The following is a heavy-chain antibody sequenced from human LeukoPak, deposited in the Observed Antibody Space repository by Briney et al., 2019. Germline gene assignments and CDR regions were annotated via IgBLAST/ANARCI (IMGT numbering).Heavy chain of an antibody. Sequence: SVKVSCKASGFTFRNSAVQWVRQARGQRLEWMGWIVISSGNTNYAQNFQERVTITRDMSTSTAYMQLSSLRSEDTAVYYCAREEGLQQLVLNAFDIWGQGTMVTVSS. CDR1: GFTFRNSA. CDR3: AREEGLQQLVLNAFDI. D-gene: IGHD6-13*01. CDR2: IVISSGNT. J-gene: IGHJ3*02. V-gene: IGHV1-58*01.